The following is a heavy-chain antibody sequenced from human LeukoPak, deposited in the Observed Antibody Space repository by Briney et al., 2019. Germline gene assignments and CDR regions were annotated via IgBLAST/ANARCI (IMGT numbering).Heavy chain of an antibody. CDR1: GYSFTSYW. CDR2: IYPGDSDT. J-gene: IGHJ6*03. V-gene: IGHV5-51*01. CDR3: ARSSGVGATTDYYYYYMGV. Sequence: PGESLKISCKGSGYSFTSYWIGWVRQMPGKGLEWMGIIYPGDSDTRYSPSFQGQVTISADKSISTAYLQWNSLKASDTAMYYCARSSGVGATTDYYYYYMGVWGKGTTVTVSS. D-gene: IGHD1-26*01.